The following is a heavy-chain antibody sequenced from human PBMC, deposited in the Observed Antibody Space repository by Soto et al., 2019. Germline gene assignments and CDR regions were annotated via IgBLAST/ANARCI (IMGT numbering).Heavy chain of an antibody. Sequence: ASVKVSCKASGYTFTGYYMHWVRQAPGQGLEWMGWINPNSGGTNYAQKFQGWVTMTRDTSISTAYMELSRLRSDDTAVYYCARTPPGDYGGNSFAFDIWGQGTMVTVSS. CDR1: GYTFTGYY. CDR3: ARTPPGDYGGNSFAFDI. CDR2: INPNSGGT. J-gene: IGHJ3*02. V-gene: IGHV1-2*04. D-gene: IGHD4-17*01.